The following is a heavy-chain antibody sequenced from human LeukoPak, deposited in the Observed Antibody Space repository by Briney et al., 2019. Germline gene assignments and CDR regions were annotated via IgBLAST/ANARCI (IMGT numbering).Heavy chain of an antibody. Sequence: PGGSLRLSCAASGFTFSSYGMHWVRQAPGKGLEWVAFIWFDGSNKYHADSVKGRFTISRDNSKNTLYLQMNSLRAEDTAVYYCARGSIYYDSSGYYSFDAFDIWGQGTMVTVSS. CDR2: IWFDGSNK. D-gene: IGHD3-22*01. CDR1: GFTFSSYG. CDR3: ARGSIYYDSSGYYSFDAFDI. J-gene: IGHJ3*02. V-gene: IGHV3-33*01.